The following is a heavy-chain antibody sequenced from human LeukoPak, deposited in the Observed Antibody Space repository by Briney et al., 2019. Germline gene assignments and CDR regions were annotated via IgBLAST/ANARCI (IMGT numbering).Heavy chain of an antibody. V-gene: IGHV1-2*02. CDR2: INPNSGGT. Sequence: ASVKVSCKASGYTFTGYYMHWVRQAPGQGLEWMGWINPNSGGTNYAQKFQGRVTMTRDTSISTAYMELSRLRSDDTAVYYCARVYRSGYLYYYYYMDVWGKGTTVTVPS. J-gene: IGHJ6*03. D-gene: IGHD5-12*01. CDR3: ARVYRSGYLYYYYYMDV. CDR1: GYTFTGYY.